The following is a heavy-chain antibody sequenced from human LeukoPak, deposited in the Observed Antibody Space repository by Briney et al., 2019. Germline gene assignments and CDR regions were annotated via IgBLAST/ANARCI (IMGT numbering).Heavy chain of an antibody. D-gene: IGHD4-17*01. V-gene: IGHV4-34*01. CDR1: GGSFSGYY. Sequence: SETLSLTCAVYGGSFSGYYWSWIRQPPGKGPEWIGSIYYSGSTYYNPSLKSRVTISVDTSKNQFSLKLSSVTAADTAVYYCARQISRYGDYGPYYYYYYYMDVWGKGTTVTVSS. CDR2: IYYSGST. J-gene: IGHJ6*03. CDR3: ARQISRYGDYGPYYYYYYYMDV.